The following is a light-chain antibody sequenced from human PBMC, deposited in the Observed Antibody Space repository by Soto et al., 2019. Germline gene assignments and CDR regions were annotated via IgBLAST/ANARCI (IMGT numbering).Light chain of an antibody. CDR3: QQYGSSPT. V-gene: IGKV3-20*01. CDR1: QSVSSNY. Sequence: EIVLTQSPGTLSLSPGERATLSCRASQSVSSNYFAWYQQEPGQAPRLLIYGASSRATGIPDRFSGRGSGTDFTLTISRLEPEDFAVYYCQQYGSSPTFGQGTKVEIK. J-gene: IGKJ1*01. CDR2: GAS.